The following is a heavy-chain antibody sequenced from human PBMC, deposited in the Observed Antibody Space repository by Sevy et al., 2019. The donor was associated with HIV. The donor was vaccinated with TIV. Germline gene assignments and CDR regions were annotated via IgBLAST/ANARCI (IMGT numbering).Heavy chain of an antibody. Sequence: GGSLRLSCVASGFTFDNYWMQWVRQAPGKGLERVANIRQDGNEMYYADSVKGRFTISRDNAKESLYLQMSNLRVEDTAIYYCARRYFDLWGQGILVTVSS. CDR2: IRQDGNEM. CDR3: ARRYFDL. J-gene: IGHJ4*02. CDR1: GFTFDNYW. V-gene: IGHV3-7*01.